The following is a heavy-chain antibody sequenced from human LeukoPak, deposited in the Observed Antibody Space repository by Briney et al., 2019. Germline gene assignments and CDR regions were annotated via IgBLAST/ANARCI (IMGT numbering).Heavy chain of an antibody. D-gene: IGHD3-10*01. CDR3: ARVCCYYDSGSSPNWLDP. CDR1: EFTYSDYY. Sequence: GGSLRLSCAASEFTYSDYYMSWIRQAPGKGLEWVSYISYSGDTIYYADSVKGRFTVSRDNAKNSLYLQMNSLRAEDTAVYYCARVCCYYDSGSSPNWLDPWGQGTLVTVSS. J-gene: IGHJ5*02. V-gene: IGHV3-11*01. CDR2: ISYSGDTI.